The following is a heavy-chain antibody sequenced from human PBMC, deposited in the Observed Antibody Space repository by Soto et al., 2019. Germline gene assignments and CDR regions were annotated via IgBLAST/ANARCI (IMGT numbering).Heavy chain of an antibody. D-gene: IGHD2-15*01. Sequence: QVQLVESGGGVVQPGRSLRLSCAASGFTFSSYGMHWVRQAPGKGLEWVAVISYDGSNKYYADSVKGRFTISRDNSKNTLYLQMNSLRAEDTAVYYCAKDQFDCSGGSCYSVHLGYWGQGTLVTVSS. CDR3: AKDQFDCSGGSCYSVHLGY. V-gene: IGHV3-30*18. J-gene: IGHJ4*02. CDR1: GFTFSSYG. CDR2: ISYDGSNK.